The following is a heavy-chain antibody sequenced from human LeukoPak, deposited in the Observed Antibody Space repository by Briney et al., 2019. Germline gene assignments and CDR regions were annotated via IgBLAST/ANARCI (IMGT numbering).Heavy chain of an antibody. J-gene: IGHJ4*02. CDR3: ARDLFLNGDYHSFDY. CDR1: GFTFSSYA. CDR2: IVTSVNAI. Sequence: AGGSLRLSCAASGFTFSSYAMHWVRQAPGKGLEWVSTIVTSVNAIYYADSVRGRFTISRDNAKNSLYLQMNSLRADDTAVYYCARDLFLNGDYHSFDYWGQGTLVTVSS. V-gene: IGHV3-21*01. D-gene: IGHD4-17*01.